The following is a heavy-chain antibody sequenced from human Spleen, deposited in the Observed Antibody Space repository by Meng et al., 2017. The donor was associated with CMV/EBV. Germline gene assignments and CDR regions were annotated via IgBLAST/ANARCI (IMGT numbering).Heavy chain of an antibody. CDR1: GFTFSVYN. Sequence: SGFTFSVYNMIWIRQFPGEGLEWISSIAGRGLFIYCAESVKGRFTISRDNAKSSLYLQMDSLRAEDTAVYYCARRLWSGYTNWYFDLWGRGTLVTVSS. CDR3: ARRLWSGYTNWYFDL. CDR2: IAGRGLFI. V-gene: IGHV3-21*01. J-gene: IGHJ2*01. D-gene: IGHD3-3*01.